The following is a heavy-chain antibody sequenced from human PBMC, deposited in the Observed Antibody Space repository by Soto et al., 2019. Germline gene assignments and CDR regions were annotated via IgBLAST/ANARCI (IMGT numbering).Heavy chain of an antibody. CDR3: ARTGAPHHGFGELFYAFDI. D-gene: IGHD3-10*01. CDR1: GGSISSGGYY. J-gene: IGHJ3*02. CDR2: IYYSGST. V-gene: IGHV4-31*03. Sequence: QVQLQESGPGLVKPSQTLSLTCTVSGGSISSGGYYWSWIRQHPGKGLEWSGYIYYSGSTYYNPSLKSRVTISVDTSKNQFPLKLSSVTAADTAVYYCARTGAPHHGFGELFYAFDIWGQGTMVTVSS.